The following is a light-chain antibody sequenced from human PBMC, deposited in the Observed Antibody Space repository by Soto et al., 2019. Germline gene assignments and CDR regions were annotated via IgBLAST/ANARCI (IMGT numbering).Light chain of an antibody. CDR1: HSVDTSN. J-gene: IGKJ1*01. V-gene: IGKV3-20*01. CDR3: QQYGSSWWA. CDR2: GAS. Sequence: EVELTQSPATLSLSPGQRATLSCRASHSVDTSNVAWYQQRPGQAPRVLIYGASNRAAGIPDRFSGSGSGTDFTLTISSLEPEDSAVYHCQQYGSSWWAFGQGTKVEI.